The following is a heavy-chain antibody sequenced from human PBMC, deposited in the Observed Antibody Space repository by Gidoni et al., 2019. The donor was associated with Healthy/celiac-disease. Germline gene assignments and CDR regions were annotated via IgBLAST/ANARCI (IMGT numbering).Heavy chain of an antibody. D-gene: IGHD6-19*01. CDR2: TYYRSKWYN. Sequence: QVQLQQSGPGLVKPSQTLSLTFSLSGYSVPRTLASWNWIRQSPSRGLEWLGRTYYRSKWYNDYAVSVKSRITINPDTSKNQFSLQLNSVTPEDTAVYYCAMSLWEYSSGWVAFDIWGQGTMVTVSS. V-gene: IGHV6-1*01. CDR1: GYSVPRTLAS. J-gene: IGHJ3*02. CDR3: AMSLWEYSSGWVAFDI.